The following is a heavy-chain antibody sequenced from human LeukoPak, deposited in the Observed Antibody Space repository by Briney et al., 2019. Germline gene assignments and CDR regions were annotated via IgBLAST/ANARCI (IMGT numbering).Heavy chain of an antibody. CDR3: VRIPNNAGFPNWFDP. D-gene: IGHD3-9*01. J-gene: IGHJ5*02. V-gene: IGHV3-21*01. CDR1: GFRFTYST. Sequence: GSLRLPCAALGFRFTYSTINWVRLAPGKGLEWVSSITSSSGNIYYSDSVRGRFTVSRDNAKNSLYLQMNSLIAEDSAVYYCVRIPNNAGFPNWFDPWGQRTLVSVSS. CDR2: ITSSSGNI.